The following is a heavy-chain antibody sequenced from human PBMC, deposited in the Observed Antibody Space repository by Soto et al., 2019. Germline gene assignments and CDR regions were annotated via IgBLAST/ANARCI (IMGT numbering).Heavy chain of an antibody. Sequence: PGGSLRLSCAASGFTFSDHYMDWVRQAPGKGLEWVGRTRNKAKSYTTEYAASVKGRFTISRDDSKNSLYLQMNSLKTEDTAVYYCARGATAGTRYYYGLDAWGQGTTVTVSS. CDR3: ARGATAGTRYYYGLDA. CDR2: TRNKAKSYTT. D-gene: IGHD6-13*01. V-gene: IGHV3-72*01. J-gene: IGHJ6*02. CDR1: GFTFSDHY.